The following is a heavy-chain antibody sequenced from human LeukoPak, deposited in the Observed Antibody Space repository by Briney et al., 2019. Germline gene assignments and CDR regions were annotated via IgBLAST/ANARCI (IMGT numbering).Heavy chain of an antibody. Sequence: SETLSLTCTVSGGSITSYHWSWIRQPPGKGLEWIGYISYSGSTNYNPSLKSRVTISIDTSKNQFSLKLSSVTAADTAVYYCASGGFCGSTTYYPNWFDPWGQGTLVTVSS. J-gene: IGHJ5*02. D-gene: IGHD2-2*01. CDR1: GGSITSYH. CDR2: ISYSGST. CDR3: ASGGFCGSTTYYPNWFDP. V-gene: IGHV4-59*01.